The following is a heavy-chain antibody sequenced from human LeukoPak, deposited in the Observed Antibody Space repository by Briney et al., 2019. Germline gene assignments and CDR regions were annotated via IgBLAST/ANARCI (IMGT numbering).Heavy chain of an antibody. Sequence: SVKVSCKDSGGTFSSYAISWVRQAPGQGPEWMGGIISMFGTADYAQRFQGRVTITTDESASIAHMELSSLRSEDTAVYYCARSGYYKSMGYYFYYYMDVWGKGTTVTVSS. CDR3: ARSGYYKSMGYYFYYYMDV. D-gene: IGHD3-3*01. V-gene: IGHV1-69*05. CDR2: IISMFGTA. CDR1: GGTFSSYA. J-gene: IGHJ6*03.